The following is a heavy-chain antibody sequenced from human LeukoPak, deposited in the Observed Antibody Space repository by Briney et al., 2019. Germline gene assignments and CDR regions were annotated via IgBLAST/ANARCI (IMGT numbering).Heavy chain of an antibody. CDR2: IYHGGTT. D-gene: IGHD1-26*01. J-gene: IGHJ6*04. CDR1: GGSISSTNW. Sequence: SGTLSLTCAVSGGSISSTNWWSWVRQPPGKGLEWIAEIYHGGTTNYNPSLKSRVTISVDKSKNQFSLNLSSVTAADTAIYYCTREAQWGGYFYGMDVWGKGTTVTVSS. V-gene: IGHV4-4*02. CDR3: TREAQWGGYFYGMDV.